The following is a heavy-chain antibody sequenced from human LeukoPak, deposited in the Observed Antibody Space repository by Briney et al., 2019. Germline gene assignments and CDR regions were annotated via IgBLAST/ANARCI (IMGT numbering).Heavy chain of an antibody. CDR1: GFTFSSYE. D-gene: IGHD6-13*01. Sequence: GGSLRLSCAASGFTFSSYEMNWVRQAPGKGLEWVSYISSSGSTIYYADSVKGRFTISRDNAKNSLYLQMNCLRAEDTAVYYCARDFLLPGIAAAGPGDWGQGTLVTVSS. CDR2: ISSSGSTI. V-gene: IGHV3-48*03. J-gene: IGHJ4*02. CDR3: ARDFLLPGIAAAGPGD.